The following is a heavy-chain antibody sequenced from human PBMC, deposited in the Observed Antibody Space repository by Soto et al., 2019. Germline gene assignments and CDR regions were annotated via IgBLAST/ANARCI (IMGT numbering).Heavy chain of an antibody. CDR3: ARPANTVADHFDL. V-gene: IGHV5-51*01. Sequence: GGSLKISCQVSGCTFTIYWIGWVRQMSGKGLEWMGIIYPSDSDTRYSPSFQGQVTISDDQSINTAYLQWDSLKASDSSIYYCARPANTVADHFDLWGQGTPVTVSS. D-gene: IGHD4-17*01. CDR1: GCTFTIYW. J-gene: IGHJ4*02. CDR2: IYPSDSDT.